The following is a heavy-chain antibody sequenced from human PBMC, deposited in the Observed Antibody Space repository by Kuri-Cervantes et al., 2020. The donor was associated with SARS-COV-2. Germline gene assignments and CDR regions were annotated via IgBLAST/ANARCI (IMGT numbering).Heavy chain of an antibody. V-gene: IGHV3-21*01. D-gene: IGHD7-27*01. CDR2: ISSSSSYI. CDR3: ARGLWGIQYYFDY. J-gene: IGHJ4*02. Sequence: GESLKISCAASGFIFSSHSMNWVRQAPGKGLEWVSSISSSSSYIYYADSVKGRFTISRDNAKNSLYLQMNSLRAEDTAVYYCARGLWGIQYYFDYWGQGTLVTVSS. CDR1: GFIFSSHS.